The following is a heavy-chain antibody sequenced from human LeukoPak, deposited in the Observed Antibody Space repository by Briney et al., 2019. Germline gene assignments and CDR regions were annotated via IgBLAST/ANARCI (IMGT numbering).Heavy chain of an antibody. J-gene: IGHJ5*02. CDR3: ARVVTPRYCSTPSCYWKGWFDP. D-gene: IGHD2-2*01. CDR1: GGTFSSYA. Sequence: ASVKVSCKASGGTFSSYAISWVRQAPGQGLEWMGGIIPIFDTASFAQKFQGRVTITADESTGTAYMELSSLRSEDTAVYYCARVVTPRYCSTPSCYWKGWFDPWGQGTLVTVSS. V-gene: IGHV1-69*13. CDR2: IIPIFDTA.